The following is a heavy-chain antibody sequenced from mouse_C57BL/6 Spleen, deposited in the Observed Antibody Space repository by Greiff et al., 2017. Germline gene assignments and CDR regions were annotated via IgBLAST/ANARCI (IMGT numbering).Heavy chain of an antibody. V-gene: IGHV1-55*01. CDR1: GYTFTSYW. D-gene: IGHD1-1*01. CDR2: IYPGSGST. J-gene: IGHJ3*01. Sequence: VQLQQPGAELVKPGASVTMSCKASGYTFTSYWITWVKQRPGQGLEWIGDIYPGSGSTNYNEKFKSKATLTVDKSSSTAYMQLSSLTSEDSAVYYCARYGYGSSYVFAYWGQGTLVTVSA. CDR3: ARYGYGSSYVFAY.